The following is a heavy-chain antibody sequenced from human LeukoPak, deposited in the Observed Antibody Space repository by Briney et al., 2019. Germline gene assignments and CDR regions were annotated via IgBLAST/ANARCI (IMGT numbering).Heavy chain of an antibody. CDR1: GYSFTSYN. CDR3: ARDDTSGPQVY. D-gene: IGHD3-22*01. J-gene: IGHJ4*02. V-gene: IGHV1-46*01. Sequence: ASVKVSCKASGYSFTSYNMHWVRQAPGQGLEWMGMINPSGGSTSYTQKFQGRVTMTRDTSTSTVYMELSSLRSEDTAVYYCARDDTSGPQVYWGQGTLATVSS. CDR2: INPSGGST.